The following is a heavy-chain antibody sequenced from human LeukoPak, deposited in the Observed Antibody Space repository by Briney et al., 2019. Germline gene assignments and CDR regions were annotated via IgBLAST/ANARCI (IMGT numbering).Heavy chain of an antibody. D-gene: IGHD3-10*01. J-gene: IGHJ6*02. Sequence: PGGSLRLSCAASGFTFSNYGMHWARQAPGKGLEWVAVISKDGCDKYYGDSVKGRFTISRDNSKNTLFLQMNSLRAEDTAVYYCAKAEGDAITSVRGVIMTYYYYHGMDVWGQGTTVTVSS. CDR1: GFTFSNYG. CDR3: AKAEGDAITSVRGVIMTYYYYHGMDV. V-gene: IGHV3-30*18. CDR2: ISKDGCDK.